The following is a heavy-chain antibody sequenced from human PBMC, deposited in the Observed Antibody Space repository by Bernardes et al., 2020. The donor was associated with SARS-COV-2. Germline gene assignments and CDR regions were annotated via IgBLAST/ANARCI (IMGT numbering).Heavy chain of an antibody. CDR2: IYYSGGT. D-gene: IGHD6-19*01. CDR1: GGSIRSYY. V-gene: IGHV4-59*01. Sequence: SETLSLTCSVSGGSIRSYYWSWIRQPPGKGLEWIGYIYYSGGTSSNPPLKSRVTISVDTSENRFSLRLSSVTAADTAVYYCARSGSGWDFGNWGQGTLVTVSS. J-gene: IGHJ4*02. CDR3: ARSGSGWDFGN.